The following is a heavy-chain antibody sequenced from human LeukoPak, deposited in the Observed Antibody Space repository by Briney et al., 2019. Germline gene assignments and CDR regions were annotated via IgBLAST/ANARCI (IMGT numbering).Heavy chain of an antibody. Sequence: GGSLRLSCAASGFTFSSYGMHWVRQAPGKGLEWVAVISYDGSNKYYADSVKGRFTISRDNSKNTLYLQMNRLRAEDTAVYYCAKERLDTAMVYYYYGMDAWGQGTTVTVSS. D-gene: IGHD5-18*01. CDR3: AKERLDTAMVYYYYGMDA. V-gene: IGHV3-30*18. CDR1: GFTFSSYG. J-gene: IGHJ6*02. CDR2: ISYDGSNK.